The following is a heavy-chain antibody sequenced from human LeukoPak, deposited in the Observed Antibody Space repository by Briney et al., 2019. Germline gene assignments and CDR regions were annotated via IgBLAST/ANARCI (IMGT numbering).Heavy chain of an antibody. CDR3: ARDRLGVTTEVDY. D-gene: IGHD1-26*01. CDR1: GYTFTNFY. Sequence: ASVKVSCKASGYTFTNFYIHWVRQAPGQGLEWMGLINPSDGSTRYAQKFQGRVTMTRDMSTSTVYMELSSLRSEDTAVYYCARDRLGVTTEVDYWGQGTLVTVSS. J-gene: IGHJ4*02. CDR2: INPSDGST. V-gene: IGHV1-46*01.